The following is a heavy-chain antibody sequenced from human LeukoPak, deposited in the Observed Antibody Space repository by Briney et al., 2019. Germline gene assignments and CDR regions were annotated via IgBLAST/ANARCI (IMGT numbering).Heavy chain of an antibody. CDR1: GYTFTSYY. Sequence: ASVKVSCKASGYTFTSYYMHWVRQAPRQGLEWMGIINPSGGSTSYAQKFQGRVTMTRDTSTSTVYMELSSLRSEDTAVYYCARETPLPAAMATPFDYWGQGTLVTVSS. CDR3: ARETPLPAAMATPFDY. CDR2: INPSGGST. V-gene: IGHV1-46*01. J-gene: IGHJ4*02. D-gene: IGHD5-18*01.